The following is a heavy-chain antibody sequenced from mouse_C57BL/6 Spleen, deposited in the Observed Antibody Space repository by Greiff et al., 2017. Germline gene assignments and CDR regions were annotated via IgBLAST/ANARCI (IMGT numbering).Heavy chain of an antibody. CDR3: ARRGDHGDVGGYLDY. CDR1: GYTFTSYG. V-gene: IGHV1-81*01. Sequence: QVQLQQSGAELARPGASVKLSCKASGYTFTSYGISWVKQRTGQGLEWIGEIYPRSGNTYYNEKFKGKATLTADKSSSTAYMELRGLTSEDSAVYYCARRGDHGDVGGYLDYWGQGTTLTVSS. CDR2: IYPRSGNT. D-gene: IGHD3-3*01. J-gene: IGHJ2*01.